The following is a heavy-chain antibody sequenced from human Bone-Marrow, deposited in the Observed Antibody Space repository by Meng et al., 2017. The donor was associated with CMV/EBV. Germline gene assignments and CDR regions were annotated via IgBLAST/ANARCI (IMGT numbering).Heavy chain of an antibody. D-gene: IGHD6-19*01. CDR1: GGSISSYY. CDR2: IYYSGST. V-gene: IGHV4-59*01. CDR3: ARQSSGWLYYFDY. J-gene: IGHJ4*02. Sequence: GSLRLSCTVSGGSISSYYWSWIRQPPGKGLEWIGYIYYSGSTNYSPSLKSRVTISVDTSKNQFSLKLSSVTAADTAVYYCARQSSGWLYYFDYWGQGTLVTVSS.